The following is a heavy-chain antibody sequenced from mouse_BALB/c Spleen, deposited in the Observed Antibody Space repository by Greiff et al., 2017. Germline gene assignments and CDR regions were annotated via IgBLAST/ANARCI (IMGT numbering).Heavy chain of an antibody. CDR1: GFNIKDYY. CDR2: IDPENGDT. V-gene: IGHV14-4*02. J-gene: IGHJ2*01. CDR3: NASPRLFDY. Sequence: EVKLMESGAELVRSGASVKLSCTASGFNIKDYYMHWVKQRPEQGLEWIGWIDPENGDTEYAPKFQGKATMTADTSSNTAYLQLSSLTSEDTAVYYCNASPRLFDYWGQGTTLTVSS.